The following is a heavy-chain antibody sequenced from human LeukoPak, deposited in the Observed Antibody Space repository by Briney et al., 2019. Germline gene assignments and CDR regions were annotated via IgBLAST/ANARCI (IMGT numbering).Heavy chain of an antibody. CDR1: GFTFGDYG. D-gene: IGHD6-13*01. Sequence: GGSLRLSCVASGFTFGDYGMSWVRQAPGKGLEWVSGINWNGGSTGYADSVKGRFTISRDNAKNSLYLQMNSLRAEDTALYYCARGYSSSWYAFDIWGQGTMVTVSS. V-gene: IGHV3-20*04. CDR2: INWNGGST. J-gene: IGHJ3*02. CDR3: ARGYSSSWYAFDI.